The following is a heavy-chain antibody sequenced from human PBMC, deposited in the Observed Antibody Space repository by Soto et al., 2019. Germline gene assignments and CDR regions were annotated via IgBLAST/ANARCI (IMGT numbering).Heavy chain of an antibody. Sequence: EGSLRLSCAASGFTFSGYSMFWVRQAPGKGLEYVSAINTNGVNTFYAKSVKGRFTISRDNSKNTMYLQMGSLRAEDMAVYYCARGRVEDSSGWATYFDYWGQGTLVTVSS. D-gene: IGHD6-19*01. CDR1: GFTFSGYS. V-gene: IGHV3-64*01. CDR3: ARGRVEDSSGWATYFDY. J-gene: IGHJ4*02. CDR2: INTNGVNT.